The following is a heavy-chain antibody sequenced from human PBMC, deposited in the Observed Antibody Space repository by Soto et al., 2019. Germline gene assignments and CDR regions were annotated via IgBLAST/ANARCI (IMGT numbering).Heavy chain of an antibody. CDR2: IFSNDEI. D-gene: IGHD1-1*01. V-gene: IGHV2-26*01. J-gene: IGHJ4*02. CDR1: RFSLSNPRMG. CDR3: ALIQCTSTKVMYNPCFDC. Sequence: SGATLVSKTGTLALTCTVSRFSLSNPRMGGSWMRQPPGNALEWLSHIFSNDEISFSTYMKSRLTISRDTSKSHVVLTMTNMDPVDTATYYSALIQCTSTKVMYNPCFDCWGQGALVKVSS.